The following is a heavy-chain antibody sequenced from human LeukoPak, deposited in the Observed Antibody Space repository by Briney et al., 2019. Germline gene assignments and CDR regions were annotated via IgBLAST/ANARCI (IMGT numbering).Heavy chain of an antibody. V-gene: IGHV4-39*01. CDR2: IYYSGST. CDR3: ASGEMAKNDPPNFGY. Sequence: SETLSLTCTVSGGSISSSSYYWGWIRQPPGKGLEWIGSIYYSGSTYYNPSLKSRVTISVDTSKNQFSLKLSSVTAADTAVYYCASGEMAKNDPPNFGYWGQGTLVTVSS. CDR1: GGSISSSSYY. J-gene: IGHJ4*02. D-gene: IGHD5-24*01.